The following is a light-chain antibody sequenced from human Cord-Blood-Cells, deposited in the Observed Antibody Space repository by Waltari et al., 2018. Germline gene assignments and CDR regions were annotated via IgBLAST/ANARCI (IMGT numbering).Light chain of an antibody. Sequence: DIVMTQSPLFLPVTAGEPASISCRSSQSLLHSNGYNYLDWYLQKPGQSPQLLIYLGSNRASGVPDRFSGSGSGTDFTLKISRVEAEDVGVYYCMQALQTPFTFGPGTKVDIK. CDR2: LGS. CDR1: QSLLHSNGYNY. CDR3: MQALQTPFT. J-gene: IGKJ3*01. V-gene: IGKV2-28*01.